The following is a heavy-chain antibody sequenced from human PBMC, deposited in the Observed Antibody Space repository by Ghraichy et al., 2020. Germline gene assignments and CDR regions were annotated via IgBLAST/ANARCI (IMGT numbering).Heavy chain of an antibody. J-gene: IGHJ4*02. V-gene: IGHV1-8*03. Sequence: ASVKVSCKASGYTFSNYDINWVRQATGQGLEWMGWMNPDSYHMDYAQKFQGRVIFSRDTSISTAYMELSSLRSEDTAVYYCARGGAYYDSSGYNLSPFDSWGRGTLVTVSS. CDR3: ARGGAYYDSSGYNLSPFDS. CDR2: MNPDSYHM. D-gene: IGHD3-22*01. CDR1: GYTFSNYD.